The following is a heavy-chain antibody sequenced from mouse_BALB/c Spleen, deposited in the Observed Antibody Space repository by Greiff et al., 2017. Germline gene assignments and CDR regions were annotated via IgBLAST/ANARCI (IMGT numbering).Heavy chain of an antibody. J-gene: IGHJ4*01. CDR2: ISYSGST. Sequence: EVQLQQSGPGLVKPSQSLSLTCTVTGYSITSDYAWNWIRQFPGNKLEWMGYISYSGSTSYNPSLKSRISITRDTSKNQFFLQLNSVTTEDTATYYCASGWLRRNEYAMDYWGQGTSVTVSS. CDR3: ASGWLRRNEYAMDY. D-gene: IGHD2-2*01. CDR1: GYSITSDYA. V-gene: IGHV3-2*02.